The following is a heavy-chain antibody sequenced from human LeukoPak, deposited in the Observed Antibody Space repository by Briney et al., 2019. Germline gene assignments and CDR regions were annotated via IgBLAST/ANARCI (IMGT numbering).Heavy chain of an antibody. D-gene: IGHD3-22*01. CDR3: ARHINYYDSSGYYYHDAFDI. CDR2: IYYSGST. V-gene: IGHV4-59*08. Sequence: PSETLSLTRTVSGGSISSYYWSWIRQPPGKGLEWIGYIYYSGSTNYNPSLKSRVTISVDTSKNQFSLKLSSVTAADTAVYYCARHINYYDSSGYYYHDAFDIWGQGTMVTVSS. J-gene: IGHJ3*02. CDR1: GGSISSYY.